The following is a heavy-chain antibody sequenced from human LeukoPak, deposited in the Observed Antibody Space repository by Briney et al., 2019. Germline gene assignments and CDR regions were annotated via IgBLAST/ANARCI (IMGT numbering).Heavy chain of an antibody. V-gene: IGHV3-23*01. Sequence: GGSLRLSCAASGVTFSSNAMSWGRQAPGKGLQWVSAISGSGGSTYYADSVKGRFTISRDNSKKTLYLQMNSLRAEDTAVYYCAKGNGHIVVVTAISWGQGTLVTVSS. CDR1: GVTFSSNA. CDR2: ISGSGGST. CDR3: AKGNGHIVVVTAIS. J-gene: IGHJ4*02. D-gene: IGHD2-21*02.